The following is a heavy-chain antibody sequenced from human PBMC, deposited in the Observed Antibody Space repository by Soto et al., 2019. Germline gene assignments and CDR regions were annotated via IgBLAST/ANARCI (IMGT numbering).Heavy chain of an antibody. J-gene: IGHJ5*02. CDR1: GGSFSGYY. V-gene: IGHV4-34*01. D-gene: IGHD5-18*01. Sequence: PSETLSLTCAVYGGSFSGYYWSWIRQPPGKGLEWIGEINHSGSTNYNPSLKSRVTISVDTSKNQFSLKLSSVTAADTAVYYCARGRGYSYGYIVWFDPWGQGTLVTVSS. CDR2: INHSGST. CDR3: ARGRGYSYGYIVWFDP.